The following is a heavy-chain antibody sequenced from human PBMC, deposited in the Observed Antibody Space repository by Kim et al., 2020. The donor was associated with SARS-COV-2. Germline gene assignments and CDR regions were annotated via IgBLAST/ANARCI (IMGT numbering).Heavy chain of an antibody. J-gene: IGHJ4*02. D-gene: IGHD3-22*01. CDR1: GFTFSSYA. V-gene: IGHV3-23*01. CDR3: AKDPWAGSGNYYDSSGGVYDY. CDR2: ISGSGGST. Sequence: GGSLRLSCAASGFTFSSYAMSWVRQAPGKGLEWVSAISGSGGSTYYADSVKGRFTISRDNSKNTLYLQMNSLRAEDTAVYYCAKDPWAGSGNYYDSSGGVYDYWGQGTLVTVSS.